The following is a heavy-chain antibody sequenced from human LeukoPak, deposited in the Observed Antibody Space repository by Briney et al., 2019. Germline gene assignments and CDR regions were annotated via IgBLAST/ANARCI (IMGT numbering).Heavy chain of an antibody. Sequence: SETLSLTCTVSGASIRSGDYYWSWIRQPPGKGLEWIGYIYDSGSTYYNPSLKSRITISVDTSENRFSLKLSSVTAVDTAVYYCARKATTGPTKAAFDIWGQGTMVTVSS. CDR2: IYDSGST. D-gene: IGHD4-17*01. J-gene: IGHJ3*02. CDR3: ARKATTGPTKAAFDI. V-gene: IGHV4-30-4*01. CDR1: GASIRSGDYY.